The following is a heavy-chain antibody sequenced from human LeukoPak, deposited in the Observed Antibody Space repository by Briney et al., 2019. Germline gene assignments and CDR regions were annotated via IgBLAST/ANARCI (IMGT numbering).Heavy chain of an antibody. V-gene: IGHV4-59*12. Sequence: PSETLSLTCTVSGGSISSYYWSWIRQPPGKGLEWIGYIYYSGSTNYNPSLKSRVTISVDTSKNQFSLKLSSVTAADTAVYYCARGPYYYDSSGANDYWGQGTLVTVSS. CDR3: ARGPYYYDSSGANDY. CDR1: GGSISSYY. J-gene: IGHJ4*02. CDR2: IYYSGST. D-gene: IGHD3-22*01.